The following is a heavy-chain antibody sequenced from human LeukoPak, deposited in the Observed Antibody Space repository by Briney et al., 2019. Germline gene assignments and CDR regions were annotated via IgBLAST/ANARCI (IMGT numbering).Heavy chain of an antibody. Sequence: ASVKVSCKASGYTFTSYYTHWVRQAPGQGLEWTGIIKPSGGSTLYAQKFQGRVTVTSDMSTSTVYVELSSLRSEDTAVYYCAREVPENFNFDYWGQGTLVTVSS. J-gene: IGHJ4*02. CDR3: AREVPENFNFDY. D-gene: IGHD2/OR15-2a*01. V-gene: IGHV1-46*01. CDR1: GYTFTSYY. CDR2: IKPSGGST.